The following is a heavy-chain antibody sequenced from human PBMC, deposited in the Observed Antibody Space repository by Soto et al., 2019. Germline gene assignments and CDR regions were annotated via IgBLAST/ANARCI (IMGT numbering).Heavy chain of an antibody. CDR3: ATSIIIIFGGVIVIDPVASCCHP. Sequence: WPQQEKRNGLEWMGGFDPEDGETIYAQKFQGRVTMTEDTSTDTAYMELSSLRSEDTAVYYCATSIIIIFGGVIVIDPVASCCHPWCQGLLVTV. V-gene: IGHV1-24*01. D-gene: IGHD3-16*02. CDR2: FDPEDGET. J-gene: IGHJ5*02.